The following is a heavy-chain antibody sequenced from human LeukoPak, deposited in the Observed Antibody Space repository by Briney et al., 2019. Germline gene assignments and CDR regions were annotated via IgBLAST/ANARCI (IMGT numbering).Heavy chain of an antibody. J-gene: IGHJ6*02. Sequence: PGGSLRLSCAASGFTFDDYGMSWVRQVPGKGLEWVSGINWNGGSTGYADSVKGRFTISRDNAKNSLYLQMSSLRAEDTALYYCAREGYCSVTSCAYAMDVWGQGTTVTVSS. CDR2: INWNGGST. CDR1: GFTFDDYG. D-gene: IGHD2-2*01. CDR3: AREGYCSVTSCAYAMDV. V-gene: IGHV3-20*04.